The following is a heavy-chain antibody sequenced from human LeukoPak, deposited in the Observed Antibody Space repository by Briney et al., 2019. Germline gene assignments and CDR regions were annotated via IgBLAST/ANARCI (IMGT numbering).Heavy chain of an antibody. Sequence: KISCKGPGYSFTSYWISWVRQAPGQGLEWMGGIIPIFGTANYAQKFQGRVTITADESTSTAYMKLSSLRSEDTAVYYCARDHARYSSSWYYFDYWGQGTLVTVSS. V-gene: IGHV1-69*01. CDR1: GYSFTSYW. CDR3: ARDHARYSSSWYYFDY. J-gene: IGHJ4*02. D-gene: IGHD6-13*01. CDR2: IIPIFGTA.